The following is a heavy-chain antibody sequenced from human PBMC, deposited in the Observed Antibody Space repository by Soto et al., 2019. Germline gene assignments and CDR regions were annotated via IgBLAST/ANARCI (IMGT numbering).Heavy chain of an antibody. CDR2: IYHSGST. J-gene: IGHJ4*02. D-gene: IGHD4-17*01. CDR3: ARTDYGDYVGYYFDY. V-gene: IGHV4-38-2*01. CDR1: GYSISSGYY. Sequence: SETLSLTCAVSGYSISSGYYWGWIRQPPGKGLEWIGSIYHSGSTYYNPSLKSRVTISVDTSKNQFSLKLSSVTAADTAVYYCARTDYGDYVGYYFDYWGQGTLVTVSS.